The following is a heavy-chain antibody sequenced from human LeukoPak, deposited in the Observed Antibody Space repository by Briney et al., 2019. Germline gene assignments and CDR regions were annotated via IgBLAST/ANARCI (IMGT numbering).Heavy chain of an antibody. J-gene: IGHJ3*02. CDR1: GYTFTSYG. V-gene: IGHV1-2*02. D-gene: IGHD5-12*01. Sequence: ASVKVSCKASGYTFTSYGISWVRQAPGQGLEWMGWINPNSGGTNYAQKLQGRVTMTRDTSISTAYMELSRLRSDDTAVYYCARDVLRLVAFDIWGQGTMVTVSS. CDR2: INPNSGGT. CDR3: ARDVLRLVAFDI.